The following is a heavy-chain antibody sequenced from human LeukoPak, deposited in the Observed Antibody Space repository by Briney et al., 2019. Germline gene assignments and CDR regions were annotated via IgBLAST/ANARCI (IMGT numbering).Heavy chain of an antibody. CDR1: GGSIGSYY. J-gene: IGHJ6*02. Sequence: ASETLSLTCTVSGGSIGSYYWSWIRQTPGKGLEWIGYIYYSGSTNYNPSLKSRVTISVDTSKNQFSLKLSSVTAADTAVYYCARVKIAARPYYYGMDVWGQGTTVTVSS. CDR3: ARVKIAARPYYYGMDV. D-gene: IGHD6-6*01. V-gene: IGHV4-59*01. CDR2: IYYSGST.